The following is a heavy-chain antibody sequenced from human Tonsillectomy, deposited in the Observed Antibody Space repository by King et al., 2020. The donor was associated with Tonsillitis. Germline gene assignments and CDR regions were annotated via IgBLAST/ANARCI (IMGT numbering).Heavy chain of an antibody. D-gene: IGHD3-16*01. CDR2: IRYDGNYI. J-gene: IGHJ4*02. V-gene: IGHV3-30*02. CDR3: AKEGGGDICVNYRVGAFDY. CDR1: GFTFSSYD. Sequence: VQLVESGGGVVQPGGSLRLSCVASGFTFSSYDSHWVRQAPGKGLEWVAFIRYDGNYIYYADSVKGRFAISRDNSKNTLYLQMNSLRIKDTAVYYCAKEGGGDICVNYRVGAFDYWGQGTLVTVSS.